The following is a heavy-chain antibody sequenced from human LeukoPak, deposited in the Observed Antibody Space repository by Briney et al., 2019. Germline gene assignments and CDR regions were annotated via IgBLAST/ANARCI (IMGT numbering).Heavy chain of an antibody. CDR1: GYTFTSYA. V-gene: IGHV1-3*01. J-gene: IGHJ4*02. CDR3: ARERPYSSGWVDY. D-gene: IGHD6-19*01. Sequence: ASVKASCKASGYTFTSYAMHWVRRAPGQRLEWMGWINAGNGNTKYSQKFQGRVTITRDTSASTAYMELSSLRSEDTAVYYCARERPYSSGWVDYWGQGTLVTVSS. CDR2: INAGNGNT.